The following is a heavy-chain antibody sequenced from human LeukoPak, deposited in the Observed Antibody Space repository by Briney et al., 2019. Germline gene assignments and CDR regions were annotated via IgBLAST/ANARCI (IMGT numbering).Heavy chain of an antibody. CDR3: ASSRKTGTTRNNWFDP. CDR2: MNRNSGNT. Sequence: ASVKVSCKASGYTFTSYDINWVRQATGQGLEWMGWMNRNSGNTGYAQKFQGRVTMTRNTSISTAYMELRSLRSEDTAVYYCASSRKTGTTRNNWFDPWGQGTLVTVSS. J-gene: IGHJ5*02. D-gene: IGHD1-7*01. CDR1: GYTFTSYD. V-gene: IGHV1-8*01.